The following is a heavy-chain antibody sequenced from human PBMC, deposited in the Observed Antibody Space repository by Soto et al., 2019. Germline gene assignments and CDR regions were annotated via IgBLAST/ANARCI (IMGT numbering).Heavy chain of an antibody. D-gene: IGHD2-2*01. CDR2: IWYDGSNK. V-gene: IGHV3-33*01. J-gene: IGHJ6*02. CDR1: GCTFSSYG. CDR3: ARDPFMPYGMDV. Sequence: GGPLRLSWAASGCTFSSYGMRWVRQAPGKGLEWVAVIWYDGSNKYYADSVKGRFTISRDNSKNTLYLQMNSLRAEDTAVYYCARDPFMPYGMDVWGQGTTVTVSS.